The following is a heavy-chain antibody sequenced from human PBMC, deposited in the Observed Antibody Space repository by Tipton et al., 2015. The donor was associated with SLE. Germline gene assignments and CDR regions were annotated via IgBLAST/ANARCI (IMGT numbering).Heavy chain of an antibody. Sequence: FLRLSCAASGFTFSSYSMNWVRQAPGKGLEWVAVIWYDGSNKYYADSVKGRFTISRDNSKNTLYLQMNSLRAEDTAVYYCAREVQTYYYGSGSLNWFDPWGQGTLVTVSS. CDR3: AREVQTYYYGSGSLNWFDP. CDR1: GFTFSSYS. V-gene: IGHV3-33*08. D-gene: IGHD3-10*01. J-gene: IGHJ5*02. CDR2: IWYDGSNK.